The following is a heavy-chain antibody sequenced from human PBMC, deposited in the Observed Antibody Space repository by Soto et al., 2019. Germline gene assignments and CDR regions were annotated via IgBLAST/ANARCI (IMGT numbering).Heavy chain of an antibody. CDR3: ARHQAGYHDTTTYYYVGWFAP. Sequence: PSETLSLTCTVSGGSISSGDYYWSWIRQPPGKGLEWIGYIYYSGSTYYNPSLKSRVTISVDTSKNQFSLKLNSVTAADTAVYSCARHQAGYHDTTTYYYVGWFAPWGQGTLVTVSS. D-gene: IGHD3-22*01. CDR2: IYYSGST. V-gene: IGHV4-30-4*01. CDR1: GGSISSGDYY. J-gene: IGHJ5*02.